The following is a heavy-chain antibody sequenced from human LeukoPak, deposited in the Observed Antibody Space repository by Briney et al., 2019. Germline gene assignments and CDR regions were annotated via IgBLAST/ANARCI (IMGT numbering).Heavy chain of an antibody. CDR2: ISGSGGNT. J-gene: IGHJ4*02. CDR3: SKVVSGYHFDY. V-gene: IGHV3-23*01. Sequence: GGSLRLSCAASGFTFSSYGMSWVRRAPGKGPEWVSGISGSGGNTYYADSVKGRFTISRDNSQNTLYLQMNTLRAEDTAVYYCSKVVSGYHFDYWGQGTLVTVSS. CDR1: GFTFSSYG. D-gene: IGHD5-12*01.